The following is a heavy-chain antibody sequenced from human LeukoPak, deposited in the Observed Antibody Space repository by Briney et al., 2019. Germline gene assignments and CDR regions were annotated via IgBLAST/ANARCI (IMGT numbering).Heavy chain of an antibody. J-gene: IGHJ4*02. V-gene: IGHV4-34*01. D-gene: IGHD5-24*01. CDR1: GGSFSGYY. CDR3: SRGTDAYKCGNS. CDR2: IHYSGRI. Sequence: NSSETLSLTCAVYGGSFSGYYWTWIRQPPGKGLEWIGEIHYSGRINYNPSLKSRVTISADTSNNHFSLKMNSVTAADTAVYYCSRGTDAYKCGNSWGQGTPVTVSS.